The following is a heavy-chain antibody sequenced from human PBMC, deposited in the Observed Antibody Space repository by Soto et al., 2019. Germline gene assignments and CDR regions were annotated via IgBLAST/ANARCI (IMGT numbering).Heavy chain of an antibody. CDR1: GGSLSNYG. V-gene: IGHV1-69*12. CDR2: IIPVFGTP. Sequence: QVQLVQSGAEVKKPGSSVKVSCKASGGSLSNYGISWVRQAPGQGLAWMGAIIPVFGTPNYAQKFQDRVTITADESTTTVYMEVRSLTSEDTAGYYCARGDATKIVVTTYYAMDVWGQGTTVTVSS. J-gene: IGHJ6*02. CDR3: ARGDATKIVVTTYYAMDV. D-gene: IGHD3-22*01.